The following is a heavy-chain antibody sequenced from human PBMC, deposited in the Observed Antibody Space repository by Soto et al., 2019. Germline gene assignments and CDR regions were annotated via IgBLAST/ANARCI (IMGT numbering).Heavy chain of an antibody. Sequence: PGESLKISCKGSGYTFTNFWIGWVRQMPRKGLEWMGSIYPGDSDTKYNPSFQGQVTIPADKSITTTYLQWSILKASDTAIYYCAASIFYYGMDAWGQGTTVTVSS. CDR3: AASIFYYGMDA. CDR2: IYPGDSDT. V-gene: IGHV5-51*01. CDR1: GYTFTNFW. J-gene: IGHJ6*02.